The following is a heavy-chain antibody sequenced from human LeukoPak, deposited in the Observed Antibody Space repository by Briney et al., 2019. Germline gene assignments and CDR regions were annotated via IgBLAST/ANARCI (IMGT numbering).Heavy chain of an antibody. Sequence: SETLSLTCAVSGYSISSGYYWGWIRQPPGKGLEWIGSIYHSGSTYYNPSLKSRVTISVGTSKNQFSLKLSSVTAADTAVYYCARAGVVVTAIPQYWGQGTLVTVSS. CDR2: IYHSGST. D-gene: IGHD2-21*02. CDR3: ARAGVVVTAIPQY. V-gene: IGHV4-38-2*01. CDR1: GYSISSGYY. J-gene: IGHJ4*02.